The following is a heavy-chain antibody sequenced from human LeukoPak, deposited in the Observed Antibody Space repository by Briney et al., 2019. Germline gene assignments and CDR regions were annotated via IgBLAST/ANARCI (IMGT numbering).Heavy chain of an antibody. Sequence: SETLSLTCTVSGGSISSYYWSWVRQPPGKGLEWIGYIYYSGSTNYNPSLKSRVTISVDTSKNQFSLKLSSVTAADTAVYYCARWGKYNGYPSLDYWGQGTLVTVSS. CDR1: GGSISSYY. D-gene: IGHD5-12*01. V-gene: IGHV4-59*01. CDR2: IYYSGST. J-gene: IGHJ4*02. CDR3: ARWGKYNGYPSLDY.